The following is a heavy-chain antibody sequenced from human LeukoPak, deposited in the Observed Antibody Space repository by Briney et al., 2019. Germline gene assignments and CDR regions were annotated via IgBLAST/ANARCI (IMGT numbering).Heavy chain of an antibody. CDR2: ITHSGRT. Sequence: KPSETLSLTCGVYGGSFSGNYWSWIRQPPGKGLEWIGEITHSGRTNYSPSLKSRVTISVDTSKNQFSLKLNSVTAADTAVYYCASRGVTTYAFDIWGQGTMVTVSS. J-gene: IGHJ3*02. V-gene: IGHV4-34*01. CDR1: GGSFSGNY. D-gene: IGHD4-17*01. CDR3: ASRGVTTYAFDI.